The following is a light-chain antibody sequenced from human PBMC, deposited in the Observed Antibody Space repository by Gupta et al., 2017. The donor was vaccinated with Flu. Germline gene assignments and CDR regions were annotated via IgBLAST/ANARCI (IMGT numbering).Light chain of an antibody. CDR3: QQDNSNPRT. Sequence: DIQMPQSPSTLSASVGDRVAITCRDRQSIRNWLAWYQQKPGQAPKLLIYEASSLESGVPARFSGSGSGTDFTLTISSLQADDVATYYCQQDNSNPRTFGGGTSVEIK. CDR1: QSIRNW. V-gene: IGKV1-5*03. J-gene: IGKJ4*02. CDR2: EAS.